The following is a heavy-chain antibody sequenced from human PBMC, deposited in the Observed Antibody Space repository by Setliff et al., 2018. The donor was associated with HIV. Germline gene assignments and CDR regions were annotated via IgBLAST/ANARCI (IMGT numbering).Heavy chain of an antibody. V-gene: IGHV3-7*03. J-gene: IGHJ4*02. Sequence: GGSLRLSCAASGLTFSSYWMGWVRQAPGKGLGWVANTNEDGSEQYYVDSVKGRFTISRDNSKNSLYLQMNSLRAEDTAVYYCARDISLGILYTTPDYWGQGTLVTVSS. CDR3: ARDISLGILYTTPDY. D-gene: IGHD2-15*01. CDR2: TNEDGSEQ. CDR1: GLTFSSYW.